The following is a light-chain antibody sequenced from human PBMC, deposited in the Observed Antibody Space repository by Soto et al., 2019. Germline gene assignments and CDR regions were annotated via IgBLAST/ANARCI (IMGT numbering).Light chain of an antibody. J-gene: IGKJ5*01. CDR3: QQYGTSEII. Sequence: EIVMTQSPATLSVSPGERATLSCRAIQSVSTYVAWYQQKPGQAPRLLIYDTSSRVTGIPDRFSGSGSGTDFTLTISRLEPEDFAVFYCQQYGTSEIIFGQGTRLEIK. V-gene: IGKV3-20*01. CDR2: DTS. CDR1: QSVSTY.